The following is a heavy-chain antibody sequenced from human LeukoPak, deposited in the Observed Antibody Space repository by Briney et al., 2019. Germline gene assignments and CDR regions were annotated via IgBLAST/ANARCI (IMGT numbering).Heavy chain of an antibody. CDR2: ISGSGGST. V-gene: IGHV3-23*01. CDR3: AKDGTTTVTFDY. CDR1: GFTFSSYA. Sequence: GGSLRLSCAASGFTFSSYAMSWVRQAPGKGLEWVSVISGSGGSTYYRDSVRGRFTISRDNSKNTLYLQMNSLTAGDTAVYYCAKDGTTTVTFDYWGQGTLVTVSS. D-gene: IGHD4-11*01. J-gene: IGHJ4*02.